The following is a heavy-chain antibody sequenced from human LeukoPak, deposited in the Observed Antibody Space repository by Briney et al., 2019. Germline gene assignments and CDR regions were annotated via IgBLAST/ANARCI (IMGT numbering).Heavy chain of an antibody. J-gene: IGHJ3*02. V-gene: IGHV1-69*01. CDR3: ARQQQLVLAGAFDI. Sequence: SVKVSCKASGGTFSSYAISWVRQAPGQGREWMGGIIPIFGTANYAQKFQGRVTITADESTSTAYMELSSLRSEDTAVYYCARQQQLVLAGAFDIWGQGTMVTVSS. D-gene: IGHD6-13*01. CDR1: GGTFSSYA. CDR2: IIPIFGTA.